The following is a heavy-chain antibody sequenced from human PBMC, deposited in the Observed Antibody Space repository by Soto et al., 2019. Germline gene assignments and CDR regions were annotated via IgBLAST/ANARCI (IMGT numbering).Heavy chain of an antibody. Sequence: QVQLVESGGGVVQSGRSLRLSCVASGFTFRTFGMQWVRQVPGKGLEWVAVVSHDGIIQHYADSVKGLFSISRDNFKNTVYLQMYRLRPDDTAVYYCAKEGTPYTSSHLDNWGQGTLVTVSS. J-gene: IGHJ4*02. CDR2: VSHDGIIQ. CDR3: AKEGTPYTSSHLDN. V-gene: IGHV3-30*18. CDR1: GFTFRTFG. D-gene: IGHD6-19*01.